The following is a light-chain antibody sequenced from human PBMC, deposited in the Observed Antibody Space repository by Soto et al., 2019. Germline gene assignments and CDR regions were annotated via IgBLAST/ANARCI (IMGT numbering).Light chain of an antibody. Sequence: DIVLTQSPGTLSVSPGERATLSCRASQSVSNSYLAWYQQKPGQAPRLLIHGASRRATGIPDKFSGMGSGTDFPLTISRLAPEGFAVHFCQQYGRSLTFGGGTKVEIK. V-gene: IGKV3-20*01. J-gene: IGKJ4*01. CDR3: QQYGRSLT. CDR1: QSVSNSY. CDR2: GAS.